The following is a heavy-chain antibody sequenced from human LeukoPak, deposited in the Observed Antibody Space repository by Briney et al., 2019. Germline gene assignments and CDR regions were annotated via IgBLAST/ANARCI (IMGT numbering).Heavy chain of an antibody. J-gene: IGHJ4*02. V-gene: IGHV1-18*01. CDR1: GYTFSTYG. D-gene: IGHD3-9*01. CDR3: ARGLKIDTADY. CDR2: ISAYNGNT. Sequence: ASVKVSCKAFGYTFSTYGFSWVRQAPGQGLEWMGWISAYNGNTNYAQRLQGRVTMTTDTSTSTAYMELRSLRSDDTAVYYCARGLKIDTADYWGQGTLVTVSS.